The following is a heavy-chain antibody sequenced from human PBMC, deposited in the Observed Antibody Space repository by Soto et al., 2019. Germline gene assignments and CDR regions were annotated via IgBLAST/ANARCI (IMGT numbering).Heavy chain of an antibody. V-gene: IGHV1-18*04. D-gene: IGHD3-22*01. CDR2: ISAYNGNT. CDR3: ARDGSYYYDSSAINWFDP. J-gene: IGHJ5*02. CDR1: GYTFTSYG. Sequence: ASVKVSCKASGYTFTSYGISWVRQAPGQGLEWMGWISAYNGNTNYAQKLQGRVTMTTDTSTSTAYMELRSLRSDDTAVYYCARDGSYYYDSSAINWFDPWGQGPLATVSS.